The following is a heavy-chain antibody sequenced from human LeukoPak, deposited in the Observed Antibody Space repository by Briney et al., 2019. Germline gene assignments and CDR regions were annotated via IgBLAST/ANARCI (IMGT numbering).Heavy chain of an antibody. CDR1: GFTFSTAW. V-gene: IGHV3-15*01. CDR3: TAEWRLLWCLGY. J-gene: IGHJ4*02. D-gene: IGHD4/OR15-4a*01. CDR2: IKGKTDGGTT. Sequence: GGSRRLSWAASGFTFSTAWVSWVRQAQGKGMEWVGRIKGKTDGGTTDYAAPVKGRFAISRDDSKNMVYLQMNSLKTEDTAVYYCTAEWRLLWCLGYWGQGTLVTVSS.